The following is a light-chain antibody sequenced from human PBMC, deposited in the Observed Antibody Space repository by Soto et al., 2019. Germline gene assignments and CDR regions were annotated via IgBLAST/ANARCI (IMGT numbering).Light chain of an antibody. V-gene: IGKV3-20*01. Sequence: EIVLTQSPGTLSLSPGERATLSCRARQSFSSSYLAWYQQKPGQAPRQLIYGASSRATGIPDRFSGSGSGTDFTLTITRREPEDFAVYYCQHYRTSFGGGTRVEIK. CDR3: QHYRTS. CDR2: GAS. CDR1: QSFSSSY. J-gene: IGKJ4*01.